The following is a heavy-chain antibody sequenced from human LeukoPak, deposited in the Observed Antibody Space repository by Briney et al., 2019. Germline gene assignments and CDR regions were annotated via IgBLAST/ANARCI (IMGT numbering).Heavy chain of an antibody. V-gene: IGHV4-61*02. CDR2: IYTSGST. Sequence: SQTLSLTCTVSGGSISSGSYYWSWIRQPAGKGLEWIGRIYTSGSTNYNPSLKSRVTISVDTSKNQFSLKLSSVTAADTAVYYCAREGGYCGTDCYPDYWGQGTPVTVSS. J-gene: IGHJ4*02. D-gene: IGHD2-21*02. CDR3: AREGGYCGTDCYPDY. CDR1: GGSISSGSYY.